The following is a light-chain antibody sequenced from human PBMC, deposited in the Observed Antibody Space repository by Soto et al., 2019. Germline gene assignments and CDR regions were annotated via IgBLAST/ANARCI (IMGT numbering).Light chain of an antibody. CDR2: EVS. V-gene: IGLV2-14*01. Sequence: QSVLTQPGSVSGSPGQSITISCTGTSSDVGGYNHVSWYQQHPGKAPKLMIYEVSNRPSGVSSRFSASKSGNTASLTISGLQAEDEADYYCCSYTGRITYVFGTGTKVTVL. CDR3: CSYTGRITYV. CDR1: SSDVGGYNH. J-gene: IGLJ1*01.